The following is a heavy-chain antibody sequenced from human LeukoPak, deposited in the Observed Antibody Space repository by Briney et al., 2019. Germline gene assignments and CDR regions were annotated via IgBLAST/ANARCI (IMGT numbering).Heavy chain of an antibody. Sequence: PSETLSLTCTVSGGSISSYYWSWIRQRLGMGLEWIGYIYYSGSTNYNPSLKSRVTISVDTSKNQFSLKLSSVTAADTAVYYCARQGGGFWYFDLWGRGTLVTVSS. D-gene: IGHD6-25*01. J-gene: IGHJ2*01. V-gene: IGHV4-59*08. CDR3: ARQGGGFWYFDL. CDR1: GGSISSYY. CDR2: IYYSGST.